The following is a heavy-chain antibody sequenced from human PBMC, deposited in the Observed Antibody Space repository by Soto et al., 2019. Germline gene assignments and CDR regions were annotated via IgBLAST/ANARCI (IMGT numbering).Heavy chain of an antibody. CDR3: ARWVTTSFGEYFQH. Sequence: SETLSLTCAVYGGSFSGYYWSWIRQPPGKGLEWIGEINHSGSTNYNPSLKSRVTISVDTSKNQFSLKLSSVTAADTAVYYCARWVTTSFGEYFQHWGQGTLVTVSP. D-gene: IGHD4-17*01. V-gene: IGHV4-34*01. CDR2: INHSGST. J-gene: IGHJ1*01. CDR1: GGSFSGYY.